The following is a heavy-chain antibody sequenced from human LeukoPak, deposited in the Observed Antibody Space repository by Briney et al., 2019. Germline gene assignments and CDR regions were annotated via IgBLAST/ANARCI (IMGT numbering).Heavy chain of an antibody. V-gene: IGHV3-11*01. CDR3: ARGTGYGDYSDY. Sequence: GGSLRLSCAPSGFPFSSQNMNWARQAPGKGLEGVSYISSSGSTIYYADSVKGRFTISRDNAKNSLYLQMNSLRAEDTAVYYCARGTGYGDYSDYWGQGTLVTVSS. CDR1: GFPFSSQN. D-gene: IGHD4-17*01. J-gene: IGHJ4*02. CDR2: ISSSGSTI.